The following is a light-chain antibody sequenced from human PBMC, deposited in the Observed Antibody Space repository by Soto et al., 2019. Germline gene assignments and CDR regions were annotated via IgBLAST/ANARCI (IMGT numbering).Light chain of an antibody. J-gene: IGKJ5*01. V-gene: IGKV3-20*01. CDR1: QRVSSSY. CDR2: GAS. Sequence: EIVLTQSPGTLSLSPGERATLSCKTSQRVSSSYLAWYQQKPGQAPRLFIYGASNRATGIPDRFSGSGSGTDFTLTISRLEPEDFAVYYCQQYGSSFTFGQGTRLEIK. CDR3: QQYGSSFT.